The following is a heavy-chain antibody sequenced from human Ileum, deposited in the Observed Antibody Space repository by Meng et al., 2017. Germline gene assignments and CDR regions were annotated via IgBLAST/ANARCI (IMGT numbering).Heavy chain of an antibody. D-gene: IGHD7-27*01. J-gene: IGHJ4*02. CDR1: GDSVISGSYY. CDR2: INYSGTA. CDR3: TRDQTSNGWGSFDS. Sequence: QVQLQESGPGLVMPSETLSLTCSVSGDSVISGSYYWNWIRQSAGKGLEWIGYINYSGTAYYNASLGSRVSMSIDTSKNQFSLKLTSVTAADTAVYYCTRDQTSNGWGSFDSWGQGTLVTVSS. V-gene: IGHV4-61*01.